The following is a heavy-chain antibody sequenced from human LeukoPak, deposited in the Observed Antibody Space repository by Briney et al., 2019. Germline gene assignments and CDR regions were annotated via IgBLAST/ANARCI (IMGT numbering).Heavy chain of an antibody. CDR3: AREFPDSTATGPAFDF. CDR1: GFSFSRHW. Sequence: GGSLRLSCAASGFSFSRHWISWVRQAAGKVLEWVANMQIDGSKKYYVDSVKGRFIVSRDNTMNSLYLQMNSLRAEDTAMYYCAREFPDSTATGPAFDFWGQGTMVTVSS. V-gene: IGHV3-7*01. D-gene: IGHD6-13*01. CDR2: MQIDGSKK. J-gene: IGHJ3*01.